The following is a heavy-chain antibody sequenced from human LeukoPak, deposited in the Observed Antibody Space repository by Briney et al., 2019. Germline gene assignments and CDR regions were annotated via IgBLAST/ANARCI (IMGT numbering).Heavy chain of an antibody. Sequence: GGSLRLSCEASAFIFGNYYMSWVRQAPGKGLEWVAAINGTGSTTYHADSVKGRFTISRDNSKNTLYLQMNSLRSEDTATYYCCDGMDVWGQGTTVAVSS. CDR2: INGTGSTT. CDR3: CDGMDV. V-gene: IGHV3-23*01. J-gene: IGHJ6*02. CDR1: AFIFGNYY.